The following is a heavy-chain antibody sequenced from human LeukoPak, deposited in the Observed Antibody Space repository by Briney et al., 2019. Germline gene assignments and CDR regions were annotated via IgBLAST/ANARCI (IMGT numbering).Heavy chain of an antibody. D-gene: IGHD3-3*01. CDR3: ARRGITISGVLVYHYSGLDV. CDR1: GFTFSSHW. J-gene: IGHJ6*02. Sequence: GGSLRLPCAGSGFTFSSHWMNWVRQAPGKGLEWVASIKEDGSEKHYVDSVSGRFTISRDNAKNSLHLQMSSLRAEDTAVYYCARRGITISGVLVYHYSGLDVWGQGTTVTASS. CDR2: IKEDGSEK. V-gene: IGHV3-7*01.